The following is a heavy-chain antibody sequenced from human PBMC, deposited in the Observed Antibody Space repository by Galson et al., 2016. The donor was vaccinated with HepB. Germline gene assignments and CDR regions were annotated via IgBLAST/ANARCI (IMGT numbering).Heavy chain of an antibody. CDR3: EHKSRDYVTFDY. CDR2: IYWDDDK. Sequence: PALVKPTQTLTLTCTFSGFSLSTSGVGVGWIRQPPGMALEYLALIYWDDDKRYSPSLKSRLTITKDTSENQVVLTMTTMDPVDTATYYCEHKSRDYVTFDYWGQGTLVTVSS. V-gene: IGHV2-5*02. CDR1: GFSLSTSGVG. J-gene: IGHJ4*02. D-gene: IGHD4-17*01.